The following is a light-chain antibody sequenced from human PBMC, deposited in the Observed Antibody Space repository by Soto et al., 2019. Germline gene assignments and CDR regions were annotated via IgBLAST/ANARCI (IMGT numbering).Light chain of an antibody. CDR1: QSISSW. Sequence: SQITPPPHSLPASVGDRVTITCRASQSISSWLAWYQQKPGKAPKLLIYDASSLESGVPSRFSGSGSGTEFTLTISSLQPDDFATYYCQQYNSYPPWTFGQGTKVDNK. V-gene: IGKV1-5*01. CDR2: DAS. J-gene: IGKJ1*01. CDR3: QQYNSYPPWT.